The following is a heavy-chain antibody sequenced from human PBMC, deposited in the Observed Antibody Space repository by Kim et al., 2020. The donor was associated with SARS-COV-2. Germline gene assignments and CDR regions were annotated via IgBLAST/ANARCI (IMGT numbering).Heavy chain of an antibody. D-gene: IGHD3-22*01. CDR1: GGSISSYY. V-gene: IGHV4-59*01. CDR2: IYYSGST. J-gene: IGHJ6*02. CDR3: AREGTDYYDSSGYIGMDV. Sequence: SETLSLTCTVSGGSISSYYWSWIRQPPGKGLEWIGYIYYSGSTNYNPSLKSRVTISVDTSKNQFSLKLSSVTAVDTAVYYCAREGTDYYDSSGYIGMDVWGQGTTVTVSS.